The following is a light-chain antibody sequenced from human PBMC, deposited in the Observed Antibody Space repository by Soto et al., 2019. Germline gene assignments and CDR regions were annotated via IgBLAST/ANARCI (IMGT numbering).Light chain of an antibody. CDR1: RSVTSRY. Sequence: ENVLTQSPGTLSLNPGARATLSCRASRSVTSRYLARYQRKAGQAPRLLIYGTSSRATGIPDRFSGSGSGTDFTLTISRLEPGYVAVYYCQLYGYSPYTFRQWTDLEIK. CDR2: GTS. J-gene: IGKJ2*01. V-gene: IGKV3-20*01. CDR3: QLYGYSPYT.